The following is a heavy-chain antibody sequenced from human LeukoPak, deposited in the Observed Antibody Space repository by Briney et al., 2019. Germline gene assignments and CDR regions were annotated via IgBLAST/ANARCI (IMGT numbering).Heavy chain of an antibody. D-gene: IGHD7-27*01. CDR3: ARDDPRWGTSGDY. CDR1: GGSISSSN. CDR2: ISSSSTYI. V-gene: IGHV3-21*01. J-gene: IGHJ4*02. Sequence: PSGTLSLTCAVSGGSISSSNWWSWVRQPPGKGLEWVSFISSSSTYIYYADSLKGRFTISRDNAKNSLYLQMNSLRAEDTAVYYCARDDPRWGTSGDYWGQGTLVTVSS.